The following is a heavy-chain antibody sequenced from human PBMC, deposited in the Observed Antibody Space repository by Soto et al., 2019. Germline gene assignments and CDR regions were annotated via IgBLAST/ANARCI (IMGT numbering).Heavy chain of an antibody. CDR2: INPNTGNT. J-gene: IGHJ4*02. CDR3: ARAGSYCSGGSCSFAY. V-gene: IGHV1-2*02. Sequence: QVQLVQSGADLKKPGASVKVSCKTSGYTFSGHFLQWVRQAPGAGPAWMGWINPNTGNTKYGQKFEGRVTMTRDMSSSTAYMELTRLTVDDTAVYFCARAGSYCSGGSCSFAYWGQGSLVTVSS. D-gene: IGHD2-15*01. CDR1: GYTFSGHF.